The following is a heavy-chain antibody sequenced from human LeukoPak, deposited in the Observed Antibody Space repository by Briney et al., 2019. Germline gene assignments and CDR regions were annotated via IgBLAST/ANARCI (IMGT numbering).Heavy chain of an antibody. D-gene: IGHD4-11*01. J-gene: IGHJ1*01. V-gene: IGHV3-21*01. CDR3: ARDEGLPAEYFQH. Sequence: QAPXXXXXXVSSISGSDNYIFYADSVKGRFTISRDNAKNSLFLQMDSLRAEDTAVYYCARDEGLPAEYFQHWGQGTLVTVSS. CDR2: ISGSDNYI.